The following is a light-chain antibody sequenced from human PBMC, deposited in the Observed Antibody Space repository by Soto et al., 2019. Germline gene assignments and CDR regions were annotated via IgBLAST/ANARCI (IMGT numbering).Light chain of an antibody. CDR1: SSHIGSNT. J-gene: IGLJ1*01. Sequence: QSVLTQPPSASGTPGQRVIISCSGSSSHIGSNTVNWYQQRPGTAPKLLIDSNNQRPSGVPDRFSGSKSGTSASLAISGLQSEDEAVYYCAAWDDNLNCRYVFGTGNKLTV. CDR2: SNN. V-gene: IGLV1-44*01. CDR3: AAWDDNLNCRYV.